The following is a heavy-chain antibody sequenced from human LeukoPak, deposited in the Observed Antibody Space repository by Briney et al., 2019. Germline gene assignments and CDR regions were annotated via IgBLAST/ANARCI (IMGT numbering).Heavy chain of an antibody. J-gene: IGHJ5*02. CDR3: ARLIRGVAAPINWFDP. Sequence: RGSLRLSCAASGFTFSSYSMNWVRRAPGKGLEWVSSISSSSSYIYYADSVKGRFTISRDNAKNSLYLQMNSLRAEDTAVYYCARLIRGVAAPINWFDPWGQGTLVTVSS. CDR1: GFTFSSYS. CDR2: ISSSSSYI. V-gene: IGHV3-21*01. D-gene: IGHD6-6*01.